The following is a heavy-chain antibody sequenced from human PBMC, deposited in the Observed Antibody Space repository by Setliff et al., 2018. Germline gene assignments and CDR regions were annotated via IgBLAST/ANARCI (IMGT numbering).Heavy chain of an antibody. V-gene: IGHV4-34*01. CDR2: INHSGST. Sequence: AGGSLRLSCVASGFTFSSYGMHWVRQAPGKGLEWIGEINHSGSTNYNPSLKSRVTISVDTSKNQFSLKLSSVTAADTAVYYCARRETYYNFWSGYYAYWGQGTLVTVSS. CDR3: ARRETYYNFWSGYYAY. D-gene: IGHD3-3*01. J-gene: IGHJ4*02. CDR1: GFTFSSYG.